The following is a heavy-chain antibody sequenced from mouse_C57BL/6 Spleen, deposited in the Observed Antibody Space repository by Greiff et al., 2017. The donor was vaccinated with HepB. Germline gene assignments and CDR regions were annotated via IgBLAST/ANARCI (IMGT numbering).Heavy chain of an antibody. D-gene: IGHD1-1*01. CDR2: VDPSDSYT. CDR1: GYTFTSYW. Sequence: QVQLQQPGAELVKPGASVKLSCKASGYTFTSYWMQWVKQRPGQGLEWIGEVDPSDSYTNYNQKFKGKATLTVDTSSSTAYMQLSSLTSEDSAVYYCARRDYYGSSYDDYWGQGTTLTVSS. V-gene: IGHV1-50*01. J-gene: IGHJ2*01. CDR3: ARRDYYGSSYDDY.